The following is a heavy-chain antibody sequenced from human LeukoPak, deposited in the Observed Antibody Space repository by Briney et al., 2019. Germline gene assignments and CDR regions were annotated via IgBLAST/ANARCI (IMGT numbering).Heavy chain of an antibody. V-gene: IGHV3-21*01. J-gene: IGHJ4*02. D-gene: IGHD3-16*02. CDR2: ISSSSSYI. CDR3: ARDFFAFGGVIALLDY. Sequence: PGGSLRLSCAASGFTFSSYSMNWVRRAPGKGLEWVSSISSSSSYIYYADSVKGRFTISRDNAKKSLYLQMNSLRDEDTAVYYCARDFFAFGGVIALLDYWGQGTLVTVSS. CDR1: GFTFSSYS.